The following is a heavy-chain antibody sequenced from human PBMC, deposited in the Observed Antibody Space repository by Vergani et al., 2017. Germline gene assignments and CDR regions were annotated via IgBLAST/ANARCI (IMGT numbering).Heavy chain of an antibody. J-gene: IGHJ4*02. CDR1: DGSITDGSSY. V-gene: IGHV4-39*01. D-gene: IGHD2-15*01. Sequence: QLQLQESAPGLVKPSGTLSLTCIVSDGSITDGSSYWDWIRQPPGKGLEWIGSMDYSGSTSYNPSLESRISISFETPKNQFSLRLTSVTAADTAVYYCASKRGACRAAYCHSYDFWGPGTLVGVSS. CDR2: MDYSGST. CDR3: ASKRGACRAAYCHSYDF.